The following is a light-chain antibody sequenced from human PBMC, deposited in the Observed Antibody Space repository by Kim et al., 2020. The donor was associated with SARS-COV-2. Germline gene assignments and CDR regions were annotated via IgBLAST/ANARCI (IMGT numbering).Light chain of an antibody. CDR1: QTVSNNY. Sequence: GERATHSCRASQTVSNNYLALYAHKPGKAPRLLIFGASSRATGIPDRFRGSGSETDFTLTIGSLEPEDFAVYYCQQYGTPPLTFGGGTKVDIK. CDR2: GAS. J-gene: IGKJ4*01. V-gene: IGKV3-20*01. CDR3: QQYGTPPLT.